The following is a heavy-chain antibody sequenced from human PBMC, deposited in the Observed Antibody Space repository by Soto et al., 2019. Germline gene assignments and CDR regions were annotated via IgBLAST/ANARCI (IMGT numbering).Heavy chain of an antibody. J-gene: IGHJ6*02. V-gene: IGHV1-69*12. CDR1: GGTFSSYA. D-gene: IGHD3-3*01. CDR3: AGGEVLRFLESLPLGV. Sequence: QVQLVQSGAEVKKPGSSVKVSYKASGGTFSSYAVSWVRQAPGQGLEWMGGIIPIFGTANYAQKFQGRVTITADESTSEAYMELSILRSEDTAVYYCAGGEVLRFLESLPLGVWGQGTTVTVSS. CDR2: IIPIFGTA.